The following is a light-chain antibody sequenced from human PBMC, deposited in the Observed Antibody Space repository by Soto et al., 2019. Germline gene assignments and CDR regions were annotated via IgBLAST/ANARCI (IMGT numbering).Light chain of an antibody. V-gene: IGLV1-40*01. CDR3: FSFTTTSTHV. CDR2: GDN. Sequence: QSVLTQPPSVSGAPGQRVAISCTGSSSNIGAEYDVHWYQQLPGTAPKRLIYGDNNRPSGVSNRFSGSKSGNTAYLTISGLQVEDEAEYFCFSFTTTSTHVFGTGTKLTVL. CDR1: SSNIGAEYD. J-gene: IGLJ1*01.